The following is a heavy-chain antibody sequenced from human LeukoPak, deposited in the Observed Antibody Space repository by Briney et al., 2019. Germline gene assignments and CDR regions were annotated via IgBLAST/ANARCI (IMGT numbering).Heavy chain of an antibody. Sequence: SETLSLTCSVSDDSITMYYWTWLRQPPGKGLEWIGYVYHTGGTNFNPSLNGRVSISRDTTKNLFSLRLRSVTAADTAVYFCARGRVSSSTWYSTYYYYFYMDVWGKGTTVTVSS. D-gene: IGHD1-1*01. CDR1: DDSITMYY. CDR2: VYHTGGT. J-gene: IGHJ6*03. V-gene: IGHV4-59*01. CDR3: ARGRVSSSTWYSTYYYYFYMDV.